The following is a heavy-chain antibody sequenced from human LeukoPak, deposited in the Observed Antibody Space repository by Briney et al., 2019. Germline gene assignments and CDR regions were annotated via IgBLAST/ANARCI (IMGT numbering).Heavy chain of an antibody. CDR3: AREVGEDYYDSSGYYYYYYYMDV. D-gene: IGHD3-22*01. CDR2: IYYSGST. Sequence: SETLSLTCTVSGGSISSYYWSWIRQPPGKGLEWIGYIYYSGSTNYNPSLKSRVTISVDTSKNQFSLKLSSVTAADTAVYYCAREVGEDYYDSSGYYYYYYYMDVWGKGTTVTISS. V-gene: IGHV4-59*01. CDR1: GGSISSYY. J-gene: IGHJ6*03.